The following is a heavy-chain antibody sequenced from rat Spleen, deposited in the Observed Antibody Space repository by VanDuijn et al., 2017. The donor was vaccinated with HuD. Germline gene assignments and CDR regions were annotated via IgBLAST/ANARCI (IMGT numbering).Heavy chain of an antibody. Sequence: EVQLVESGGGLVQPGRSLKLSCVASGFTFSSNWLNWIRQAPGEGLEWVAYISSDGGRNFYRDSVKGRFTISRDNAKSSLYLQMGSLRSEDTATYYCATNWELYYWGQGVTVTVSS. CDR2: ISSDGGRN. D-gene: IGHD5-1*01. J-gene: IGHJ2*01. CDR3: ATNWELYY. V-gene: IGHV5-29*01. CDR1: GFTFSSNW.